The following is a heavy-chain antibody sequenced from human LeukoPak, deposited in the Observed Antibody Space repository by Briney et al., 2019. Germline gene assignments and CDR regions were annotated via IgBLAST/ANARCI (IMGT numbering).Heavy chain of an antibody. CDR1: GGSISSYY. V-gene: IGHV4-59*08. J-gene: IGHJ4*02. D-gene: IGHD6-13*01. CDR2: IYYSGST. CDR3: ARLRYSSSWYADY. Sequence: SETLSLTCTVSGGSISSYYWSWTWQPPGKGLEWIGYIYYSGSTNYNPSLKSRVTISVDTSKNQFSLKLSSVTAADTAVYYCARLRYSSSWYADYWSQGTLVTVSS.